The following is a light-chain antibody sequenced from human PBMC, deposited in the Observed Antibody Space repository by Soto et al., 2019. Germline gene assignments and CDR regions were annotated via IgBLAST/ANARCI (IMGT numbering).Light chain of an antibody. J-gene: IGLJ2*01. Sequence: QSVLTQPPSASASLGASVTLTCTLSSGYSNYKVDGYQQRPGKGPRFVMRVGTGGIVGSKGDGIPDRFSVLGSGLNRYLTIKNIQEEDESDYHCGADHGSGSNFVYLVFGGGTKVTVL. V-gene: IGLV9-49*01. CDR1: SGYSNYK. CDR3: GADHGSGSNFVYLV. CDR2: VGTGGIVG.